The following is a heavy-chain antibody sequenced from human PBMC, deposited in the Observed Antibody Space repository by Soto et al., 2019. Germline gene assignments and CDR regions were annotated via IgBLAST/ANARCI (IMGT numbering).Heavy chain of an antibody. D-gene: IGHD3-22*01. CDR3: ARDRVPKSSGFFPFDY. J-gene: IGHJ4*01. CDR1: GYTFNIYG. CDR2: ISAFNGKT. V-gene: IGHV1-18*01. Sequence: QIQLVQSGAEVKKPGASVKVSCKASGYTFNIYGINWVRQAPGQGLEWMGWISAFNGKTNYAQNVQGRVTMTSDTSTSTAYVEFRSLRSDDTAVYYCARDRVPKSSGFFPFDYWGHGTLVTVSS.